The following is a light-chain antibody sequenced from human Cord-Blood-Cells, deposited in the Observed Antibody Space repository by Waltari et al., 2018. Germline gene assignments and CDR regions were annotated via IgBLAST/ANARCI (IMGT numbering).Light chain of an antibody. Sequence: DIVMTQSPLSLPFTPGEPASISCRSSQSLLHSNGYNYLDWYLQKPGQSPRLLIYLGSNRASGVPDRFSGSGSGTDFTLKISRVEAEDVGVYYCMQALQTPLTFGQGTKVEIK. CDR1: QSLLHSNGYNY. V-gene: IGKV2-28*01. CDR2: LGS. J-gene: IGKJ1*01. CDR3: MQALQTPLT.